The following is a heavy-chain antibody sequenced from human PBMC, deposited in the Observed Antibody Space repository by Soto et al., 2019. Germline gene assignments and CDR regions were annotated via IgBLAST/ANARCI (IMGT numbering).Heavy chain of an antibody. CDR3: AKAYCGGDCYYELDF. CDR1: GFTFSIYA. J-gene: IGHJ4*02. CDR2: ISGSGGNT. V-gene: IGHV3-23*01. D-gene: IGHD2-21*02. Sequence: GGSLRLSCAASGFTFSIYAMSWVRQAPGKGLEWVSGISGSGGNTYYADSVKGRFTISRDNSKNTLYLQMNSLRAEDTALYYCAKAYCGGDCYYELDFWGQGTLVSVSS.